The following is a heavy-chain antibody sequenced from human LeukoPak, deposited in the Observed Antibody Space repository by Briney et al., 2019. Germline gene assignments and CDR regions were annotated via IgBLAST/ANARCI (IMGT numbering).Heavy chain of an antibody. Sequence: ASVKVSCKASGYTFTSYGISWVRQAPGQGLEWMGWINTNTGNPTYAQGFTGRFVFSLDTSVSTAYLQISSLKAEDTAVYYCARGGRKYYYYGMDVWGQGTTVTVSS. CDR2: INTNTGNP. CDR3: ARGGRKYYYYGMDV. V-gene: IGHV7-4-1*02. J-gene: IGHJ6*02. CDR1: GYTFTSYG.